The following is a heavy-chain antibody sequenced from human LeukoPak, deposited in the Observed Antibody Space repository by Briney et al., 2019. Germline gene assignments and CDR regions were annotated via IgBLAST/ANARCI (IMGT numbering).Heavy chain of an antibody. CDR1: GGSISSSSYY. Sequence: SETLSLTCTVSGGSISSSSYYWGWIRQPPGKGLEWIGSIYYSGSTYYNPSLKSRVTISVNTSKNQFSLKLSSVTAADTAVYYCARVRTGAPTYFDYWGQGTLVTVSS. J-gene: IGHJ4*02. D-gene: IGHD4-17*01. CDR3: ARVRTGAPTYFDY. V-gene: IGHV4-39*07. CDR2: IYYSGST.